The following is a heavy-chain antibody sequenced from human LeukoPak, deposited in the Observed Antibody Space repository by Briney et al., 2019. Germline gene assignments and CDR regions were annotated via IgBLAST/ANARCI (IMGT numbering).Heavy chain of an antibody. D-gene: IGHD3-22*01. CDR3: ARGPYSYDSSGAFDI. V-gene: IGHV4-59*08. CDR2: IFYSGST. CDR1: GGSISSYY. J-gene: IGHJ3*02. Sequence: SETLSLTCTVSGGSISSYYWSWIRQPPGKGLEWIGYIFYSGSTNYNPSLKSRVTISVDTSKNQFSLKLSSVTAADTAVYFCARGPYSYDSSGAFDIWGQGTMVTVSS.